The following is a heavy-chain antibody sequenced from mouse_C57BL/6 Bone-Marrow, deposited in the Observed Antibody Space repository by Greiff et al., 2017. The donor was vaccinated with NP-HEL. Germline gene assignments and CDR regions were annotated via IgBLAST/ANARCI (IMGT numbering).Heavy chain of an antibody. CDR3: AVTGTGYFDY. V-gene: IGHV1-54*01. Sequence: QVQLQQSGAELVRPGTSVKVSCKASGYAFTNYLIEWVKQRPGQGLEWIGVINPGSGGTNYNEKFKGKATLTADKSSSTAYMQLSSLTSEDSAVYFCAVTGTGYFDYWGQGTTLTVSS. J-gene: IGHJ2*01. CDR1: GYAFTNYL. CDR2: INPGSGGT. D-gene: IGHD4-1*01.